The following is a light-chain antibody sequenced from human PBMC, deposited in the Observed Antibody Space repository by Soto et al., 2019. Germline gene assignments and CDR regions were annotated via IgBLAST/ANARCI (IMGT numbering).Light chain of an antibody. Sequence: DIQMTQSPSSLSASVGDRVTITCRASQSIGTSLNWYQQKTGRAPKLLIYAASTLQSGVPSRFSGSGSGTDFTLTIGSLQPEDFAPHSCQQAYSAPHTFGQGTNLEI. CDR2: AAS. CDR3: QQAYSAPHT. J-gene: IGKJ2*01. CDR1: QSIGTS. V-gene: IGKV1-39*01.